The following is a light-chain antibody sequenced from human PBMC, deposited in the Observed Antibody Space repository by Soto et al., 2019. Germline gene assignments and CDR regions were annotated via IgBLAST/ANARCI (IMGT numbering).Light chain of an antibody. Sequence: MLTQSPGTLSMSPGESATLSCRASQTVRSNYLAWYQKRPGQPPRLLIYGASSRATGIGDRFTGGGSGTDFSLTISRLEPEDFEVYYCQHYGSSSPTFGQGTKVEIK. V-gene: IGKV3-20*01. J-gene: IGKJ1*01. CDR2: GAS. CDR3: QHYGSSSPT. CDR1: QTVRSNY.